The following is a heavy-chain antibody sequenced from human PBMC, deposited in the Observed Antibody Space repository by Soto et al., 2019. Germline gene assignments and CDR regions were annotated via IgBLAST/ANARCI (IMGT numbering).Heavy chain of an antibody. Sequence: QVQLQQWGAGLLKPSETLSLTCAVYGGSFSGYYWSWIRQPPGKGLEWIGEINHSGSTNYNPSLKRRVTISVDTSKNQFSLKLSSVTAADTAVYYCAKVPGIAAAGTTSNWFDPWGQGTLVTVSS. V-gene: IGHV4-34*01. D-gene: IGHD6-13*01. J-gene: IGHJ5*02. CDR2: INHSGST. CDR3: AKVPGIAAAGTTSNWFDP. CDR1: GGSFSGYY.